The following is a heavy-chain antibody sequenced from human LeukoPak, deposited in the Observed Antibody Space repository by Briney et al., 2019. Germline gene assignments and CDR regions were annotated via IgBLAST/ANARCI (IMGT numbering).Heavy chain of an antibody. Sequence: SETLSLTCTVSGVSMSSGGNYWSWIRQHPGKGLEWIGYIYYSGTTQYNPSFKSRITISVDASKNQFSLRLSSVTVADTAVYFCARTGARYFDFWGRGTLVTVSS. CDR2: IYYSGTT. V-gene: IGHV4-31*03. CDR1: GVSMSSGGNY. D-gene: IGHD1-14*01. CDR3: ARTGARYFDF. J-gene: IGHJ4*02.